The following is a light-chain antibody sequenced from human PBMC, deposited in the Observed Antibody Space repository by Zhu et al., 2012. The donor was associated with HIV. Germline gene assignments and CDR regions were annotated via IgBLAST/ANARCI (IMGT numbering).Light chain of an antibody. J-gene: IGKJ4*01. Sequence: EIVLTQSPGTLSLSPGERATLSCRASQSVGSRYIAWYQQKPGQAPRLLIYGASSRATDISDRFTGSGSGTDFTLTITSLEPEDFAVYYCQHYSSSPLTFGGGTKVEIK. CDR3: QHYSSSPLT. CDR2: GAS. CDR1: QSVGSRY. V-gene: IGKV3-20*01.